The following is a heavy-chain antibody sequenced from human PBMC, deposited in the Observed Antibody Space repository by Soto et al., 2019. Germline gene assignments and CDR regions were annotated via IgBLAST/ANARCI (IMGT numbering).Heavy chain of an antibody. CDR2: IYSGGST. Sequence: GGSLRLSCAASGFTGSSNYMSWVRQAPGKGLEWVSVIYSGGSTYYADSVKGRFTISRDNSKNTLYLQMNSLRAEDTAVYYCARDRGIAAAGQYYYYYYGMDVWGQGTTVTVSS. CDR3: ARDRGIAAAGQYYYYYYGMDV. CDR1: GFTGSSNY. J-gene: IGHJ6*02. V-gene: IGHV3-53*01. D-gene: IGHD6-13*01.